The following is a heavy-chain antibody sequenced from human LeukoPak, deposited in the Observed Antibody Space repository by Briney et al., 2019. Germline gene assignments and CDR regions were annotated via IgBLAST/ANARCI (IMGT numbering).Heavy chain of an antibody. Sequence: GGTLRLSCAVSGFTLSTLWMSWLRPAQGKGREWVANIKQDGREEYYVDSVKGRFTISRDNAKNSLYLQMHSLRAEDAAVYYCVRDRRAVAVYFDYWGQGTLVTVSS. CDR1: GFTLSTLW. D-gene: IGHD6-19*01. V-gene: IGHV3-7*01. CDR2: IKQDGREE. J-gene: IGHJ4*02. CDR3: VRDRRAVAVYFDY.